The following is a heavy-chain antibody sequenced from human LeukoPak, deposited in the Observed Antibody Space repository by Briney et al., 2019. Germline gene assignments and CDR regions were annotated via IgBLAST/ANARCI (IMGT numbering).Heavy chain of an antibody. J-gene: IGHJ4*02. D-gene: IGHD3-10*01. Sequence: ASVKVSCKASGYTFTSYDTNWVRQATGQGLEWMGWMNPNSGNTGYAQKFQGRVTMTRNTSISTAYMELSSLRSEDTAVYYCARGLYTMIRGVIIYWGQGTLVTVSS. CDR3: ARGLYTMIRGVIIY. CDR1: GYTFTSYD. V-gene: IGHV1-8*01. CDR2: MNPNSGNT.